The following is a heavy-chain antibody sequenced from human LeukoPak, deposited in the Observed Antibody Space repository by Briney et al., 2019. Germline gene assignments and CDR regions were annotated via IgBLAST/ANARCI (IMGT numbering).Heavy chain of an antibody. CDR2: IIPIFGTA. Sequence: ASVKVSCKASGYTFTKYGITWVRQAPGQGLEWMGGIIPIFGTANYAQKFQGRVTITADESTSTAYMELRSLRSEDTAVYYCARYYYGSGSVNDNYGMDVWGQGTTVTVSS. D-gene: IGHD3-10*01. CDR1: GYTFTKYG. V-gene: IGHV1-69*13. J-gene: IGHJ6*02. CDR3: ARYYYGSGSVNDNYGMDV.